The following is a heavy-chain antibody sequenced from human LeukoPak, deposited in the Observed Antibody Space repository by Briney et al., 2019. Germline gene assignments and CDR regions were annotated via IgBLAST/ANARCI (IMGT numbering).Heavy chain of an antibody. Sequence: GGSLRLSCAASGFTFSSYEMNWVRQAPGKGLEWVSYISSSGSTIYYADSVKGRFTISRDNAKNSLYLQMNSLRAEDTAVYYCASQAVAGGWAAFDIRGQGTMVTVSS. CDR3: ASQAVAGGWAAFDI. CDR2: ISSSGSTI. CDR1: GFTFSSYE. V-gene: IGHV3-48*03. J-gene: IGHJ3*02. D-gene: IGHD6-19*01.